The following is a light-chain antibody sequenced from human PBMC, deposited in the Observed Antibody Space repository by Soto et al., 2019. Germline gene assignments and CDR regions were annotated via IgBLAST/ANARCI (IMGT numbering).Light chain of an antibody. CDR1: SSDVGGYNY. V-gene: IGLV2-14*01. CDR3: SSYTSASTLLYL. Sequence: QSVLTQPASVSGSPGQSITISCTGTSSDVGGYNYVSWYQQHPGIAPKLLIYGVTNRPSGVSTRFSGSKSGNTASLTISGLQAEDEAEYHCSSYTSASTLLYLFGTGTKLTV. J-gene: IGLJ1*01. CDR2: GVT.